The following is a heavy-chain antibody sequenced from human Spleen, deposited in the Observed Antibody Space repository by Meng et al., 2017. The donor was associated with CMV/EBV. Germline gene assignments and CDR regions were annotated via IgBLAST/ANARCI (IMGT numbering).Heavy chain of an antibody. J-gene: IGHJ4*02. Sequence: QVQLGESGGGVVQPGGSLRLSCAASGFTFTSYGMHWVRQAPGKGLEWVSFIRFDESKQYYADSVKGRFTISRDNSKNTLFLQMRSLIPEDTAVYFCATGGVDRELMDWGQGTLVTVSS. CDR1: GFTFTSYG. CDR2: IRFDESKQ. D-gene: IGHD3-10*01. CDR3: ATGGVDRELMD. V-gene: IGHV3-30*02.